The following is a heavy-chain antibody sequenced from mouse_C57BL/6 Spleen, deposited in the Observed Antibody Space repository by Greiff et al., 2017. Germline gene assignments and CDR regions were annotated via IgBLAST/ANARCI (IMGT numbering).Heavy chain of an antibody. CDR2: FYPGRGSI. D-gene: IGHD1-1*01. V-gene: IGHV1-62-2*01. CDR1: GYTFTEYT. CDR3: ARHEDCGNPSWFAY. Sequence: QVQLQQSGAELVKPGASVKLSCKASGYTFTEYTIHWVKQRSGQGLEWIGWFYPGRGSIQYTEKFKDKATLTADKASSTVYMELSRLTSADSAVYFCARHEDCGNPSWFAYWGQGTLVTVSA. J-gene: IGHJ3*01.